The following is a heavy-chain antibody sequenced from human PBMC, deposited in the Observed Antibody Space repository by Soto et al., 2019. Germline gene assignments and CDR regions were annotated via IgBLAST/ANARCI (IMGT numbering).Heavy chain of an antibody. CDR3: ARDTLLYDSSGQMVHGWFDP. D-gene: IGHD3-22*01. V-gene: IGHV1-3*01. CDR2: ISAGTGDT. CDR1: GYIFSDYA. J-gene: IGHJ5*02. Sequence: AASVKVSCKASGYIFSDYAMHWVRQAPGQGLEWVGWISAGTGDTKYSQKFQDRVAITRDTSASTAYMELSSLRSEDTAVYYCARDTLLYDSSGQMVHGWFDPWGQGTLVTVSS.